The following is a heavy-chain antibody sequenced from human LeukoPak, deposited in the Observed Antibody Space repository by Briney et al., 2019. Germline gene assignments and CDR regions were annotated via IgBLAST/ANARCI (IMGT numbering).Heavy chain of an antibody. D-gene: IGHD3-10*01. V-gene: IGHV3-23*01. Sequence: GGSLRLSCAASGFTFDDYGMSWVRQAPGKGLEWVSNISGSGGNTYYADSVKGRFTVSRDNSKNTLFLQINSLRAEDTAIYYCAKSGSGKVDYWGQGTLVTVSS. CDR2: ISGSGGNT. CDR3: AKSGSGKVDY. J-gene: IGHJ4*02. CDR1: GFTFDDYG.